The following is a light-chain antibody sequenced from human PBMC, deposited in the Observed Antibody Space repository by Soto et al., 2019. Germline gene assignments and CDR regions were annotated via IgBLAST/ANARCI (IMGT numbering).Light chain of an antibody. Sequence: EIVLTQSPGTLSLSPGERATLSCTASQSVGSTYLAWYQQKPGQAPRLLIYGASTRATAIPHRFSGSGSETDFTLTISRLEPEDFAVYYCQQYGDSPWTFGPGTKVEIK. CDR2: GAS. V-gene: IGKV3-20*01. J-gene: IGKJ1*01. CDR1: QSVGSTY. CDR3: QQYGDSPWT.